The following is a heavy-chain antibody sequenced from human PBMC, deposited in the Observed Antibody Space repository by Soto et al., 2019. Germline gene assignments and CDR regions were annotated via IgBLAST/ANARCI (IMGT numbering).Heavy chain of an antibody. CDR1: GGSISSYY. CDR3: ARSIYSSGWMDV. CDR2: IYYSGST. Sequence: LSLTCTVSGGSISSYYWSWIRQPPGKGLEWIGYIYYSGSTNYNPSLKSRVTISVDTSKNQFSLKLSSVTAADTAVYYCARSIYSSGWMDVWGQGTTVTVSS. D-gene: IGHD6-19*01. J-gene: IGHJ6*02. V-gene: IGHV4-59*08.